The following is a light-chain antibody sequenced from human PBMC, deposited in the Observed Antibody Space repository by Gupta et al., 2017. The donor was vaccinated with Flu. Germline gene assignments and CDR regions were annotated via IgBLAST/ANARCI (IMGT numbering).Light chain of an antibody. CDR2: DNN. CDR3: GSRDSSLTAYV. J-gene: IGLJ1*01. V-gene: IGLV1-51*01. CDR1: SSNIEGDF. Sequence: QSVLTQPPSVSAAPGQRVTISCSGISSNIEGDFVSWYQLLPGTAPKLLIYDNNKRPSGIPDRFSGSKSGTSAELDITGLQTGDEAAYYCGSRDSSLTAYVFGTGTKVTVL.